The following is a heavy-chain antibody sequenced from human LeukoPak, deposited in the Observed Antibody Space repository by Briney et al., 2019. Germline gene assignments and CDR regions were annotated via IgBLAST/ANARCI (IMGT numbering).Heavy chain of an antibody. D-gene: IGHD3-16*01. CDR1: GFTLSTYW. CDR2: IKQDGSEK. Sequence: GGSLRLSCAASGFTLSTYWMSWVGQAPGKGLEWVDNIKQDGSEKYYLDTAKGRFTISKDNAKNSLYLQMNSLRAEDTAVYYCARSRQGGYDYWGQGTLVTVSS. V-gene: IGHV3-7*01. J-gene: IGHJ4*02. CDR3: ARSRQGGYDY.